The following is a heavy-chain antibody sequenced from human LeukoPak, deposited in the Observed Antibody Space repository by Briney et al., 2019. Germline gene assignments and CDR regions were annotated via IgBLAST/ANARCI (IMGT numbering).Heavy chain of an antibody. CDR2: IWYDGSNK. Sequence: GGSLRLSCAASGFTFSSYGMHWVRQAPGKGLEWVAVIWYDGSNKYYADPVKGRFTISRDNSKNTLYLQMNSLRAEDTAVYYCARGPFLAAAGTGGKLDYWGQGTLVTVSS. J-gene: IGHJ4*02. D-gene: IGHD6-13*01. CDR1: GFTFSSYG. CDR3: ARGPFLAAAGTGGKLDY. V-gene: IGHV3-33*01.